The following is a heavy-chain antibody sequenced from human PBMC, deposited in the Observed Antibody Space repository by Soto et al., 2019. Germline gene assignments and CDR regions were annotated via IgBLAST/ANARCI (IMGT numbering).Heavy chain of an antibody. V-gene: IGHV4-4*07. CDR1: GASISGFY. CDR3: VRDGTKTLRDWFDP. CDR2: IYATGTT. D-gene: IGHD1-1*01. J-gene: IGHJ5*02. Sequence: PSETLSHTCTVSGASISGFYWSWIRKSAGKGLEWIGRIYATGTTDYNPSLKSRVMMSVDTSKKQFSLKLRSVTAADTAVYYCVRDGTKTLRDWFDPWGQGISVTVSS.